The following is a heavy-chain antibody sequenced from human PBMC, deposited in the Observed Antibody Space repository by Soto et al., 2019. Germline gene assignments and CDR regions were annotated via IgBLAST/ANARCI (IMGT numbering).Heavy chain of an antibody. CDR3: ARAGYSSGWYSPPFDY. CDR1: GGSISSGGYY. Sequence: PSETLSLTCTVSGGSISSGGYYWSWIRQHPGKGLEWIGYIYYSGSTYYNPSLKSRVTISVDTSKNQFSLKLSSVTAADTAVYYCARAGYSSGWYSPPFDYWGQGTLVTVS. V-gene: IGHV4-31*03. J-gene: IGHJ4*02. CDR2: IYYSGST. D-gene: IGHD6-19*01.